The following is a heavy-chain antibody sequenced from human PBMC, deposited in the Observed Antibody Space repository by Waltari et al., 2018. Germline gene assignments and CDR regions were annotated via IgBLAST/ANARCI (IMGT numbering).Heavy chain of an antibody. J-gene: IGHJ4*02. D-gene: IGHD2-8*02. Sequence: QVQLQESGPGLVKPSETLSLTCAVSGYSIRSGYYWGWIRQPPGKGLEWIGSIYHSGSTYYNPSLKSRVTISVDTSKNQFSLKLSSVTAADTAVYYCARVIGCTGGVCYKGADYWGQGTLVTVSS. CDR1: GYSIRSGYY. CDR2: IYHSGST. CDR3: ARVIGCTGGVCYKGADY. V-gene: IGHV4-38-2*01.